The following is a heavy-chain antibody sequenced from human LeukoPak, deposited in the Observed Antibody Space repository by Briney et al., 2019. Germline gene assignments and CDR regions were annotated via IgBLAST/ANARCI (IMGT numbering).Heavy chain of an antibody. V-gene: IGHV4-59*12. CDR2: IYYSGST. J-gene: IGHJ5*02. Sequence: PSETLSLTCTISGGSISSYYWSWIRQPPGKGLEWIGYIYYSGSTNYNPSLKSRVTISVDTSKNQFSLKLSSVTAADTAVYYCARDAHSSGYNWFDPWGQGTLVTVSS. CDR1: GGSISSYY. CDR3: ARDAHSSGYNWFDP. D-gene: IGHD3-22*01.